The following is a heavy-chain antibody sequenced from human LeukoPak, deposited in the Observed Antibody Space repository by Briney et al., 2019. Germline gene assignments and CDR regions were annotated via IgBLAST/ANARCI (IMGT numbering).Heavy chain of an antibody. CDR3: ARGSTAGDSSGYYSFDY. Sequence: PGGSLRLSCAASGFTFSSYGMHWVRQAPGKGLEWVAVIWYDGSNKCYADSVKGRFTISRDNSKNTLYLQMNSLRAEDTAVYYCARGSTAGDSSGYYSFDYWGQGTLVTVSS. D-gene: IGHD3-22*01. J-gene: IGHJ4*02. CDR1: GFTFSSYG. V-gene: IGHV3-33*01. CDR2: IWYDGSNK.